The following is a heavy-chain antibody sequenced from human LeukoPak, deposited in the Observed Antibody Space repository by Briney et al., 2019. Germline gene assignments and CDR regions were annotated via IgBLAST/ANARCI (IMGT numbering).Heavy chain of an antibody. V-gene: IGHV6-1*01. CDR3: ARDQGWNGLYYYYGMDV. J-gene: IGHJ6*02. CDR2: TYYRSKWYN. CDR1: GDSVSSNSAA. Sequence: SQTLSLTCAISGDSVSSNSAAWNWIRQSPSRGLEWLGRTYYRSKWYNDYAVSVKSRITINPDTSKNQFPLQLNSVTPEDTAVYYCARDQGWNGLYYYYGMDVWGQGTTVTVSS. D-gene: IGHD1-1*01.